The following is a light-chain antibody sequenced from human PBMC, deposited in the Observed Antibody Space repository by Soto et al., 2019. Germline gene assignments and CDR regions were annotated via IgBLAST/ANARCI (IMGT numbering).Light chain of an antibody. CDR2: SNN. Sequence: QSVLTQPPSASGTPGQRVAISCSGNSSNIGSNSVNWYQHLPGTAPKLLVYSNNRPPSGVPDRISGSKSGASASLAFSGLQSEDEAEYFCAAWDDSLNGWVFGGGTKLTVL. CDR3: AAWDDSLNGWV. CDR1: SSNIGSNS. V-gene: IGLV1-44*01. J-gene: IGLJ3*02.